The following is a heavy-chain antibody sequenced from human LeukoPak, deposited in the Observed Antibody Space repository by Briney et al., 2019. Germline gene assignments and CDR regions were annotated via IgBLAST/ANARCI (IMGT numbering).Heavy chain of an antibody. CDR3: ARDVRSVLRYFDWLTLSYGMDV. CDR2: ISSDGSNK. V-gene: IGHV3-30*07. Sequence: GGSLRLSCAASGLTFSSYAMHWVRQAPGQGLEWVAVISSDGSNKYYADSVKGRFTISRDNSKNALYLQMNSLRAEDTAVYYCARDVRSVLRYFDWLTLSYGMDVWGQGTTVTVSS. D-gene: IGHD3-9*01. CDR1: GLTFSSYA. J-gene: IGHJ6*02.